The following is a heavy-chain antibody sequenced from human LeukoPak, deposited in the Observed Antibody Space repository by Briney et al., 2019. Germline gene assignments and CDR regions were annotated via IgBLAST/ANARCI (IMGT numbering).Heavy chain of an antibody. CDR1: GYTFTSYG. CDR3: ARESTYYYDSSGYSAFDI. J-gene: IGHJ3*02. D-gene: IGHD3-22*01. Sequence: ASVNVSCKASGYTFTSYGISWVRQAPGQGLEWMGWISAYNGNTNYAQKLQGRVTMTTDTSTSTAYMELRSLRSEDTAVYYCARESTYYYDSSGYSAFDIWGQGTMVTVSS. V-gene: IGHV1-18*01. CDR2: ISAYNGNT.